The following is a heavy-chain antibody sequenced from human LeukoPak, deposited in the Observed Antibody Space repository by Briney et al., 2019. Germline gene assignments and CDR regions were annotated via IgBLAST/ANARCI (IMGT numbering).Heavy chain of an antibody. CDR3: ARGFWEAYFDY. CDR1: GGSISSYY. Sequence: PSDTLSLTCTVSGGSISSYYWSWIRQPPGKGLEWIGYVYYSGSTNYNPSLKSRVTISVDTSKNQFSLKLSSVTAADTAVYYCARGFWEAYFDYWGQGTLVTVSS. J-gene: IGHJ4*02. CDR2: VYYSGST. D-gene: IGHD3-3*01. V-gene: IGHV4-59*07.